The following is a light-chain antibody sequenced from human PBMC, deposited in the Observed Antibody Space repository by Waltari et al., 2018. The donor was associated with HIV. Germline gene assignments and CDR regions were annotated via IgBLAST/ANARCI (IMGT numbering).Light chain of an antibody. CDR2: AAS. Sequence: DIQMTQSPYSVSASVGDRVTITCRTSQTIRTNLNWYQHKPGKAPKLLIYAASSLQSGVPSRFSGGGSGTDFTLTITSLQPEDFTTYYCQHSRTFGQGTKVE. V-gene: IGKV1-39*01. J-gene: IGKJ1*01. CDR3: QHSRT. CDR1: QTIRTN.